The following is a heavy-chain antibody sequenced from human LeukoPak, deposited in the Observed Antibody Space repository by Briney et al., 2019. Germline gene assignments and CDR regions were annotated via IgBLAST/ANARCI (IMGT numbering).Heavy chain of an antibody. CDR3: VREPLDL. Sequence: GGSLRLSCAASGFTFSDHYMSWIRQAPGKGLEWLSYISGSGTTIHYADSVKGRFTVSRDNAKNSLYLRVNSLRLEDTAVYYCVREPLDLWGQGTTVTVSS. J-gene: IGHJ6*02. CDR1: GFTFSDHY. V-gene: IGHV3-11*01. CDR2: ISGSGTTI.